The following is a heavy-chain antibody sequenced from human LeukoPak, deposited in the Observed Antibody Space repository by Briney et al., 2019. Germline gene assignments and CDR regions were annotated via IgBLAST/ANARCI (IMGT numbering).Heavy chain of an antibody. Sequence: PSETLSLTCSVSGDXISSYYCSWIRQPPGKGLEWIGHIHYSGNTNYNPSLNGRVTMSVDTSKNQFSLKLSSVTAADTAVYYCARQTILDFWGQGTLVTVSS. D-gene: IGHD3-9*01. CDR1: GDXISSYY. V-gene: IGHV4-59*08. CDR3: ARQTILDF. CDR2: IHYSGNT. J-gene: IGHJ4*02.